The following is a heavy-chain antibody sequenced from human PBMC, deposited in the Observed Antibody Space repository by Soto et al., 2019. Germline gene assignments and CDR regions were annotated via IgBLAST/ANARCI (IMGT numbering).Heavy chain of an antibody. CDR2: ISYSGST. D-gene: IGHD1-26*01. CDR1: GGSISGYY. Sequence: SETLSLTCTVSGGSISGYYWSRIRQSPGKGLECIGYISYSGSTNYNPSLKSRVTISIDTSKNQFSLKLSSVTAADTAVYYCARDRSGSYYPSFFDYWGQGILVTVSS. J-gene: IGHJ4*02. CDR3: ARDRSGSYYPSFFDY. V-gene: IGHV4-59*01.